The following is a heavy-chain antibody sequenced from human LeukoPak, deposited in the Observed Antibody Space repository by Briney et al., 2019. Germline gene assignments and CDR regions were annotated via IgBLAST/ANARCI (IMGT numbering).Heavy chain of an antibody. CDR3: AKLNGGTGGTIDY. CDR1: GFTFSNYA. V-gene: IGHV3-23*01. J-gene: IGHJ4*02. CDR2: IGVSGVST. D-gene: IGHD1-1*01. Sequence: PGGSLRLSCAASGFTFSNYAMSWVRQAPGKGLGWVSSIGVSGVSTYYADSVKGRFTISRDNSKNTLYLQMNSLRAEDTAVYYCAKLNGGTGGTIDYWGQGTLVTVSS.